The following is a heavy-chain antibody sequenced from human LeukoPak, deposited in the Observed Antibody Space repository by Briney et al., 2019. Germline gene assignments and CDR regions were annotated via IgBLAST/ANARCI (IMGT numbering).Heavy chain of an antibody. CDR3: ASERGYSYGIDY. CDR2: IYYSGST. Sequence: SETLSLTCTVSGGSISSSSYYWGWIRQPPGKGLEWIGSIYYSGSTYYNPSLKSRVTISVDTSKNQFSLKLSSVTAADTAVYYCASERGYSYGIDYWGQGTLVTVSS. J-gene: IGHJ4*02. CDR1: GGSISSSSYY. D-gene: IGHD5-18*01. V-gene: IGHV4-39*01.